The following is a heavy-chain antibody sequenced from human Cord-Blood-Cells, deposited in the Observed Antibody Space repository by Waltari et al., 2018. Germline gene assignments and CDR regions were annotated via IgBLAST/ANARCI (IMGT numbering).Heavy chain of an antibody. CDR2: NIPIFGTA. J-gene: IGHJ3*02. Sequence: QVQLVQSGAEVKKPGSSVKVSCKASGGTFSSYAISWVRQAPGKGLEWRGGNIPIFGTANYAQKFQGRGTITADESTSTAYMERSSLRSEDTAVYYCARDLKPGYSYAFDIWGQGTMVTVSS. CDR1: GGTFSSYA. CDR3: ARDLKPGYSYAFDI. V-gene: IGHV1-69*01. D-gene: IGHD5-18*01.